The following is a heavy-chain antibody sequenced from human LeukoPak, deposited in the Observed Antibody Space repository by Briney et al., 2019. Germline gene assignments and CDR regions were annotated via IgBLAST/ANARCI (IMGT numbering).Heavy chain of an antibody. J-gene: IGHJ5*02. V-gene: IGHV3-74*01. CDR3: ARDGVVVVPAAKGGWFDP. Sequence: PGGSLRLSCAASGFVFSNYWMHWVRQAPGKGLVWVSRIKTDGSTITYADSVKGRFTISRDNAKNSLYLQMNSLRAEDTAVYYCARDGVVVVPAAKGGWFDPWGQGTLVTVSS. CDR2: IKTDGSTI. D-gene: IGHD2-2*01. CDR1: GFVFSNYW.